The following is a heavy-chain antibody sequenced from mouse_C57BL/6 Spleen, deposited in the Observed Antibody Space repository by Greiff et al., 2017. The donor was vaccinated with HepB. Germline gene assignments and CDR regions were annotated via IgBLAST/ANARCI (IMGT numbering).Heavy chain of an antibody. CDR3: ARGTTVVATGSYFDY. V-gene: IGHV5-4*01. D-gene: IGHD1-1*01. CDR2: ISDGGSYT. J-gene: IGHJ2*01. CDR1: GFTFSSYA. Sequence: EVQLVESGGGLVKPGGSLKLSCAASGFTFSSYAMSWVRQTPEKRLEWVATISDGGSYTYYPDNVKGRFTISRDNAKNNLYLQMSHLKSEDTAMYYCARGTTVVATGSYFDYWGQGTTLTVSS.